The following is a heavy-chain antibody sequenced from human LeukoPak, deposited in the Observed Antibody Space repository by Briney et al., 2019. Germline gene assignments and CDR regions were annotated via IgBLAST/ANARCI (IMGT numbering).Heavy chain of an antibody. Sequence: ASVKVSCKASGYTFSIYGSSWVRQAPGQGFEGMGWISAYNGNTNYAQKLQGGVTMTTDTCTSTAYMELRTLRSDDTAVYYCARDGYGSYPYYMDVWGKGTPVTISS. CDR2: ISAYNGNT. CDR1: GYTFSIYG. CDR3: ARDGYGSYPYYMDV. V-gene: IGHV1-18*01. J-gene: IGHJ6*03. D-gene: IGHD3-16*02.